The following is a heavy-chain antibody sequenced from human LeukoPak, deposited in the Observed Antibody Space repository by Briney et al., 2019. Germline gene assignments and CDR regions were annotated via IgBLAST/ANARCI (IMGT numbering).Heavy chain of an antibody. CDR3: ARDIAVAGFGNFDY. D-gene: IGHD6-19*01. J-gene: IGHJ4*02. V-gene: IGHV4-61*02. Sequence: SQTLSLTCTVSGGSISSGSYYWSWIRQPAGKGLEWIGRIYTSGSTNYNPSLKSRVTISVDTSKNQFSLKLSSVTAADTAVYYCARDIAVAGFGNFDYWGQGTLVTVSS. CDR2: IYTSGST. CDR1: GGSISSGSYY.